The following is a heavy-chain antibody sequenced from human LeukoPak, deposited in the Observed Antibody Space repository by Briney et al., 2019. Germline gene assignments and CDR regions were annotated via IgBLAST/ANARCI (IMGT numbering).Heavy chain of an antibody. CDR1: GFTFSSYG. V-gene: IGHV3-30*02. D-gene: IGHD3-10*01. CDR3: AKGGSGSYYNLFDY. J-gene: IGHJ4*02. Sequence: GGSLRLSCAASGFTFSSYGMHWVRQAPGKGLEWVTFIRYDEGNKYYADSVKGRFTVSRDNSKNTLYLQMNSLRAEDTAVYYCAKGGSGSYYNLFDYWGQGTLVTVSS. CDR2: IRYDEGNK.